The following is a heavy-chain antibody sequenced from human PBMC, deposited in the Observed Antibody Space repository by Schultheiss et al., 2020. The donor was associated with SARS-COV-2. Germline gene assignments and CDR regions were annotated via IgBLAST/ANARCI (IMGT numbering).Heavy chain of an antibody. CDR3: ARDLLGCSGGSCYSAFDI. J-gene: IGHJ3*02. Sequence: SETLSLTCTVSGGSISSYYWSWIRQPPGKGLEWIGYIYYSGSTNYNPSLKSRVTISVDTSKNQFSLKLSSVTAADTAVYYCARDLLGCSGGSCYSAFDIWGQGTMVTVSS. CDR1: GGSISSYY. D-gene: IGHD2-15*01. V-gene: IGHV4-59*01. CDR2: IYYSGST.